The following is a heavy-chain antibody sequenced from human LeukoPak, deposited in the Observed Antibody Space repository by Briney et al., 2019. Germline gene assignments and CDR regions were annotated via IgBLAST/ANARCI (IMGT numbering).Heavy chain of an antibody. CDR3: AHIADWYDSCAIRDY. CDR2: IYWNDDK. V-gene: IGHV2-5*01. CDR1: GFSLSTSGVG. J-gene: IGHJ4*02. Sequence: SGPTLVNPTQTLTLTCTFSGFSLSTSGVGVGWIRQPPGKTLERLALIYWNDDKRYSPSLMSRLTITKDTSKNQVVLTMTNMDPVDTARYYCAHIADWYDSCAIRDYWGQGTLSPSPQ. D-gene: IGHD3-22*01.